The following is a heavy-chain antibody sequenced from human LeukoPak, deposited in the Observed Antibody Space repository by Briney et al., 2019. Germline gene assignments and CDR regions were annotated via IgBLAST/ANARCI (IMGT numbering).Heavy chain of an antibody. D-gene: IGHD2/OR15-2a*01. J-gene: IGHJ4*02. CDR3: AKVEGYYGPFDY. CDR1: GFTFDDYT. V-gene: IGHV3-23*01. CDR2: ISGSGGST. Sequence: PGGSLRLSCAASGFTFDDYTMHWVRQAPGKGLEWVSAISGSGGSTYYADSVKGRFTISRDNSKNTLYLQMNSLRAEDTAVYYCAKVEGYYGPFDYWGQGTLVTVSS.